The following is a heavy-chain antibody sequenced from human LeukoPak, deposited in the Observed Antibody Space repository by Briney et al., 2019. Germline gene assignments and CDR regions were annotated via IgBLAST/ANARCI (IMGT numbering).Heavy chain of an antibody. CDR3: ASVTREYDFWSGYQTPYYFDY. CDR1: GGSISSSSYY. Sequence: SETLSLTCTVSGGSISSSSYYWGWIRQPPGTGLEWIGYIYYSGSTNYNPSLKSRVTISVDTSKNQFSLKLSSVTAADTAVYYCASVTREYDFWSGYQTPYYFDYWGQGTLVTVSS. V-gene: IGHV4-61*05. D-gene: IGHD3-3*01. CDR2: IYYSGST. J-gene: IGHJ4*02.